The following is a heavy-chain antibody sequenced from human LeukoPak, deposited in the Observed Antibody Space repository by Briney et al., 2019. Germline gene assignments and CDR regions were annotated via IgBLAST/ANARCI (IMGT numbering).Heavy chain of an antibody. CDR2: INHSGST. CDR1: GGSFSGYY. J-gene: IGHJ4*02. Sequence: SETLSLTCAVYGGSFSGYYWSWIRQPPGKGLEWIGEINHSGSTNYNPSLKSRVTISVDTSKNQFSLKLSSVTAADTAVYYCATTLAVAGTNYWGQGTLVTVSS. CDR3: ATTLAVAGTNY. V-gene: IGHV4-34*01. D-gene: IGHD6-19*01.